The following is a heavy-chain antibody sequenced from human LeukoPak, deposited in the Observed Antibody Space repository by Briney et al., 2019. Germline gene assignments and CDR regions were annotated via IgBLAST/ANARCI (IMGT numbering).Heavy chain of an antibody. CDR3: ATASWRGSSSSPFDY. CDR1: GGSFSGYY. V-gene: IGHV4-34*01. D-gene: IGHD6-6*01. Sequence: SETLSLTCAVYGGSFSGYYWSWIRQPPGKGLEWIGEINHSGSTNYNPSLKSRVTISVDTPKNQFSLKLSSVTAADTAVYYCATASWRGSSSSPFDYWGQGTLVTVSS. CDR2: INHSGST. J-gene: IGHJ4*02.